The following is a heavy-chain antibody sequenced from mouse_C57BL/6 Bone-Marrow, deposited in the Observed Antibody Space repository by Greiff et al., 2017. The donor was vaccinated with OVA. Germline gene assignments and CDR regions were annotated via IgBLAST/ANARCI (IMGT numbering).Heavy chain of an antibody. CDR2: IYPGSGST. Sequence: QVQLKQPGAELVKPGASVKMSCKASGYTFTSYWITWVKQRPGQGLEWIGDIYPGSGSTNYNEKFKSKATLTVDTSSSTAYMQLSSLTSEDSAVYYCARAYGSSSYYAMDYWGQGTSVTVSS. J-gene: IGHJ4*01. CDR1: GYTFTSYW. D-gene: IGHD1-1*01. CDR3: ARAYGSSSYYAMDY. V-gene: IGHV1-55*01.